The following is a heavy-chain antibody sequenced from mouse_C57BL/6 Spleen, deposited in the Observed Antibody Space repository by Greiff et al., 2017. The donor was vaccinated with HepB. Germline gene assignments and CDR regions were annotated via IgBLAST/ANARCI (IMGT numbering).Heavy chain of an antibody. J-gene: IGHJ2*01. CDR1: GYTFTDYN. CDR2: INPNNGGT. V-gene: IGHV1-22*01. D-gene: IGHD1-1*01. Sequence: EVQLVESGPELVKPGASVKMSCKASGYTFTDYNMHWVKQSHGKSLEWIGYINPNNGGTSYNQKFKGKATLTVNKSSSTAYMELRSLTSEDSAVYYCAIIYYYGSWDYWGQGTTLTVSS. CDR3: AIIYYYGSWDY.